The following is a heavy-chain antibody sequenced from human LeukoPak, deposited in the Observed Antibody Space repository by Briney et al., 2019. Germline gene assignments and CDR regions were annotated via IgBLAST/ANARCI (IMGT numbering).Heavy chain of an antibody. J-gene: IGHJ6*03. CDR3: AKDIYVFGSVYSNYYYYYWDV. V-gene: IGHV3-23*01. CDR1: GFTFSSYA. Sequence: PGGSLRLSCAASGFTFSSYAMSWVRQAPGKGLEWVSAISGSGGSTYYADSVKGRFTISRDNSKNTLYLQMNSLRAEDTAVYYCAKDIYVFGSVYSNYYYYYWDVWGKGPTVTVPS. D-gene: IGHD3-3*01. CDR2: ISGSGGST.